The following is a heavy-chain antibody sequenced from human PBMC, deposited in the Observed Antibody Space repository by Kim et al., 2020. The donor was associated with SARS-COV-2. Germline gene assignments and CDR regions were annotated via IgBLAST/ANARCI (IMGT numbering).Heavy chain of an antibody. J-gene: IGHJ5*02. V-gene: IGHV4-59*13. D-gene: IGHD3-3*01. CDR3: ARGPLHYDFWSANIWGWFDP. CDR1: GGSISSYY. CDR2: IYYSGST. Sequence: SETLSLTCTVSGGSISSYYWSWIRQPPGKGLEWIGYIYYSGSTNYNPSLKSRVTISVDTSKNQFSLKLSSVTAADTAVYYCARGPLHYDFWSANIWGWFDPWGQGTLVTVSS.